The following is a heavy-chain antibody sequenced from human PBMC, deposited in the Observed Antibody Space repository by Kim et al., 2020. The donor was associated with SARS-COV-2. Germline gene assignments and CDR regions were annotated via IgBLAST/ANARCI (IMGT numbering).Heavy chain of an antibody. Sequence: GGSLRLSCAASGFTFSSHAMHWVRQAPGKGLEWVAVISYDGPHKYYTDSVKGRFTISRDNSKNTLYVQMNSLRGEDTAVYYCVRGAAATGTYYFDYWGQGTLVTVSS. CDR2: ISYDGPHK. CDR3: VRGAAATGTYYFDY. J-gene: IGHJ4*02. CDR1: GFTFSSHA. V-gene: IGHV3-30*04. D-gene: IGHD1-1*01.